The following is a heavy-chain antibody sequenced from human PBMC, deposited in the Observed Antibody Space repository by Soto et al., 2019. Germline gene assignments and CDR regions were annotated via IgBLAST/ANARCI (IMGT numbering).Heavy chain of an antibody. CDR1: GGTFSSYT. V-gene: IGHV1-69*02. J-gene: IGHJ6*02. CDR2: IIPILGIA. CDR3: ARGANYQLLSLVWHGMDV. D-gene: IGHD2-2*01. Sequence: QVQLVQSGAEVKKPGSSVKVSCKASGGTFSSYTISWVRQAPGQGLEWMGRIIPILGIANYAQKFQGRVTITADKSTSTXXMELSSLRAEDTAVYYCARGANYQLLSLVWHGMDVWGQGTTVTVSS.